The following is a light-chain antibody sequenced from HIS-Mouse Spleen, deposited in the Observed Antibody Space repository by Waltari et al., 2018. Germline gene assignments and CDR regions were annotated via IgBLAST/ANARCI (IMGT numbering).Light chain of an antibody. CDR1: SSDVGGYNY. CDR3: SSYTSSSTYYV. J-gene: IGLJ1*01. V-gene: IGLV2-14*01. CDR2: EVS. Sequence: QSALTQPASVSGSPGQSITISCTGTSSDVGGYNYVSWYQQHPGKAPKHTIYEVSNRPSGVSNRFSGSKSGNTASLTISGRQAEDEADYYCSSYTSSSTYYVFGTGTKVTVL.